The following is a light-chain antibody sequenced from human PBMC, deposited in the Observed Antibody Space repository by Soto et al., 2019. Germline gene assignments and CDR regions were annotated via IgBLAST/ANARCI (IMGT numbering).Light chain of an antibody. V-gene: IGKV3-20*01. CDR3: QQYGSSEGYT. J-gene: IGKJ2*01. CDR1: QSVSSSY. CDR2: GAS. Sequence: EIVLTQSPGSLSLSPGERATLSCRASQSVSSSYLAWYQQKPGQAPRLLIYGASSRATSIPDRFSGSGSGTDFTLTISRLEPEDFAVYYYQQYGSSEGYTFGQGTKLEIK.